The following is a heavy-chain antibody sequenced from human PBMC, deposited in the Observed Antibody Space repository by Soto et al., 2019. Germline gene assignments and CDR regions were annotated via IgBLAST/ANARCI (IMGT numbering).Heavy chain of an antibody. CDR1: GFTFSDYA. CDR3: ATGLYDSSGYLGFDY. J-gene: IGHJ4*02. D-gene: IGHD3-22*01. Sequence: GGSRRLSCAAAGFTFSDYAMHWVRQAPGKGLEWVAGVSHDGRNTHHADSVKGRFTISSDNAKNSLYLQINTLRAEDTAVYYCATGLYDSSGYLGFDYWGQGTLVTVSS. V-gene: IGHV3-30*04. CDR2: VSHDGRNT.